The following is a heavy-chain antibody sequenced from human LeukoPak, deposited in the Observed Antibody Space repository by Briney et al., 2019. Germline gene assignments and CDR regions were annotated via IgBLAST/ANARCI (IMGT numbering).Heavy chain of an antibody. J-gene: IGHJ4*02. CDR1: GYSFTNYW. CDR3: ARQTGDKGIDY. V-gene: IGHV5-51*01. D-gene: IGHD7-27*01. CDR2: INPGDSDT. Sequence: GESLKISCTGFGYSFTNYWIGWVRQMPGKGLEWMGIINPGDSDTRYSPSFQGQVTISADKSINTAYLQWSSLRASDTAIYYCARQTGDKGIDYWGQGTLVTVSS.